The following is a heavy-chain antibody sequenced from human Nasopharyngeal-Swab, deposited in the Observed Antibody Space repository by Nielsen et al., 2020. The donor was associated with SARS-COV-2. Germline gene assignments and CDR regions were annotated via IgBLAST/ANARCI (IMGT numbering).Heavy chain of an antibody. J-gene: IGHJ5*02. Sequence: GESLKISCAASGFIFSNYAMSWVRQAPGKGLEWVSTINNRGDDTHYVDSVKDRFTVSRDNSKNTLYLQMNSLRGEDTAIYYCVKDLAYDEVSWGQGTLVTVSS. D-gene: IGHD5-12*01. CDR1: GFIFSNYA. CDR2: INNRGDDT. CDR3: VKDLAYDEVS. V-gene: IGHV3-23*01.